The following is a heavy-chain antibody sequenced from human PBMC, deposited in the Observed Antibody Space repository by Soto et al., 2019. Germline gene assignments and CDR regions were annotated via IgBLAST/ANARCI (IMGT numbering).Heavy chain of an antibody. D-gene: IGHD6-19*01. CDR1: GGSISRYY. CDR3: ARDLSISGSGWTNWFDP. V-gene: IGHV4-59*06. CDR2: IYYSGST. Sequence: SSETLSLTCTVSGGSISRYYWSWIRQHPGKGLEWIGYIYYSGSTYYNPSLKSRVTISVDTSKNQFSLKLSSVTAADTAVYYCARDLSISGSGWTNWFDPWGQGTLVTVSS. J-gene: IGHJ5*02.